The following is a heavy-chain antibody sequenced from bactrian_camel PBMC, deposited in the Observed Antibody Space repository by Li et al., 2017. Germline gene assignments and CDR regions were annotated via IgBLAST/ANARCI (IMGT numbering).Heavy chain of an antibody. J-gene: IGHJ4*01. CDR1: GHIISAYC. CDR3: QKEGV. CDR2: IDSGGGT. V-gene: IGHV3S53*01. Sequence: VQLVESGGGSVQAGGSLRLSCSASGHIISAYCMGWYRQGPSTGREEIAVIDSGGGTSYADSVSGRFTISKDNAKNTLYLQLNSLTTEDTAMYYCQKEGVRGQGTQVTVS.